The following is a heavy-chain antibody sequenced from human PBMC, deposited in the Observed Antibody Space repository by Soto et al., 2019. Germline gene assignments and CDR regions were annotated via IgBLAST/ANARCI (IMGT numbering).Heavy chain of an antibody. CDR3: AREGAGATIWYYYYGMDV. J-gene: IGHJ6*02. CDR2: IIPIFGTA. D-gene: IGHD5-12*01. CDR1: GGTFSSYA. Sequence: SVKVSCKASGGTFSSYAISWVRQAPGQGLEWMGGIIPIFGTANYAQKFQGRVTITADESTSTAYMELSSLRSEDTAVYYCAREGAGATIWYYYYGMDVWGQGTTVNVSS. V-gene: IGHV1-69*13.